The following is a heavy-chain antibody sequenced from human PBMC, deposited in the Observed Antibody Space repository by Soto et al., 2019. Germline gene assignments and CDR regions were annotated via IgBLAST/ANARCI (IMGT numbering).Heavy chain of an antibody. CDR3: ARDKVVPLGDIVVVPAAKGYDAFDI. CDR1: GYTFTSYG. CDR2: ISAYNGNT. D-gene: IGHD2-2*01. J-gene: IGHJ3*02. Sequence: ASVKVSCKASGYTFTSYGISWVRQAPGQGLEWMGWISAYNGNTNYAQKLQGRVTITTDTSTSTAYMELRSLRSDDTAVYYCARDKVVPLGDIVVVPAAKGYDAFDIWGQGTMVTVSS. V-gene: IGHV1-18*01.